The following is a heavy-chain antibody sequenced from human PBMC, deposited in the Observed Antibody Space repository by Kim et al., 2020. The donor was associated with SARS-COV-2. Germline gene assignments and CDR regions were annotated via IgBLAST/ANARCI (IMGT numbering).Heavy chain of an antibody. J-gene: IGHJ4*02. Sequence: SETLSLTCTVSGDSITSSSHYWAWIRQPPGKGLEWIGSIDSIRSTSYNPSLKSRVTISMDASTSQFSLKLSSVTASDTALYFCARTRVYNWSPQREFDSWGQGALVTVSS. CDR2: IDSIRST. CDR3: ARTRVYNWSPQREFDS. CDR1: GDSITSSSHY. V-gene: IGHV4-39*01. D-gene: IGHD1-20*01.